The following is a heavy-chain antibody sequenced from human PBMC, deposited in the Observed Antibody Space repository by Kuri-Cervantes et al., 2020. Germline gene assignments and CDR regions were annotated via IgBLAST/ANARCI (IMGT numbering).Heavy chain of an antibody. J-gene: IGHJ6*02. D-gene: IGHD6-13*01. V-gene: IGHV1-18*01. Sequence: ASVKVSCKASDYTFTSYGISWVRQAPGQGLEWMGWISAYNGNTNYAQKLQGRVTMTTDTSTSTAYMELRSLRSDDTAVYYCARDLQSRAEYYYYYGMDVWGQGTTVTVSS. CDR3: ARDLQSRAEYYYYYGMDV. CDR2: ISAYNGNT. CDR1: DYTFTSYG.